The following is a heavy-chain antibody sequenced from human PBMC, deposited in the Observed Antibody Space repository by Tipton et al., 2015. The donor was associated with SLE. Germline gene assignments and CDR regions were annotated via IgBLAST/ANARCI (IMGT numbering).Heavy chain of an antibody. CDR2: INYNGNT. J-gene: IGHJ6*03. CDR1: GGSISSDY. Sequence: TLSLTCTVSGGSISSDYWTWIRPPTGKGFEFIAYINYNGNTNYNPSLKSRASISVDTSRNQFSLQLSSVTAADTAIYFCARLYRLVPATLTYHYMDVWGRGTTVTVSS. CDR3: ARLYRLVPATLTYHYMDV. D-gene: IGHD1-26*01. V-gene: IGHV4-59*01.